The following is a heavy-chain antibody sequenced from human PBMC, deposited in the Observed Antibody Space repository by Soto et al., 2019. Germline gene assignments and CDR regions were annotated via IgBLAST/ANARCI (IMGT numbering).Heavy chain of an antibody. CDR1: GGTFSSYA. Sequence: QVQLVQSGAEVKKPGSSVKVSCKASGGTFSSYAISWVRQAPGQGLEWMGGIIPIFGTANYAQKFQGRVTITADESTSTAYMELSSLRSEDTAVYYCARSDTAMVLYYYYYGMDVWGQGTTVTVSS. J-gene: IGHJ6*02. CDR3: ARSDTAMVLYYYYYGMDV. CDR2: IIPIFGTA. D-gene: IGHD5-18*01. V-gene: IGHV1-69*01.